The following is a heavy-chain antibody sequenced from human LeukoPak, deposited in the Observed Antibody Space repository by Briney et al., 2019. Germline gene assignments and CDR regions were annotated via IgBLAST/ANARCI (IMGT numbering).Heavy chain of an antibody. CDR2: INHRGSN. D-gene: IGHD1-26*01. Sequence: SETLSLTCAVYGGSFSADSWSWIRQAQGKGREWIGEINHRGSNNYNPSLKSGVTFSVDKSKTQISLKLNSVTAADPAVYYCARQSGRGPKEFASWGQGTLVTVSS. CDR1: GGSFSADS. CDR3: ARQSGRGPKEFAS. V-gene: IGHV4-34*01. J-gene: IGHJ4*02.